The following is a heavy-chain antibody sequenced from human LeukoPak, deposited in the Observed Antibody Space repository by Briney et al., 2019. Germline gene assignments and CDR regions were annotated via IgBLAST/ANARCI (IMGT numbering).Heavy chain of an antibody. Sequence: SQTLSLTCTVSGGSISSGGYYWSWIRQHPGKGLEWIVNIYYSGSTYYNPSLKSRVTISVDTSKNQFSLKLSSVTAADTAVYYCARGTMVRGVIRVNFDYWGQGTLVTVPS. J-gene: IGHJ4*02. D-gene: IGHD3-10*01. V-gene: IGHV4-31*03. CDR2: IYYSGST. CDR1: GGSISSGGYY. CDR3: ARGTMVRGVIRVNFDY.